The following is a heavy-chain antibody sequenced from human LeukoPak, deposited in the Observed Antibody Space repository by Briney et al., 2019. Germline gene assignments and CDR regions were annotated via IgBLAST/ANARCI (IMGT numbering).Heavy chain of an antibody. Sequence: GESLKISCQGSGYSFTSYWIGWVRQMPGKGLEWMGIIYPGDSDTRYSPSFQGQVTISADKSISTAYLQWSSLKASDTAMYYCARLEVMYYYDSSGSVDYWGQGTLVTVSS. J-gene: IGHJ4*02. D-gene: IGHD3-22*01. CDR2: IYPGDSDT. V-gene: IGHV5-51*01. CDR1: GYSFTSYW. CDR3: ARLEVMYYYDSSGSVDY.